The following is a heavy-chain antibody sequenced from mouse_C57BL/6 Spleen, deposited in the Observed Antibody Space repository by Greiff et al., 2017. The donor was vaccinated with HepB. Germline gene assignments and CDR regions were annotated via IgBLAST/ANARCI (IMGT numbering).Heavy chain of an antibody. CDR1: GYSITSGYY. CDR3: ARGGLYYAMDY. D-gene: IGHD3-3*01. Sequence: VKLMESGPGLVKPSQSLSLTCSVTGYSITSGYYWNWIRQFPGNKLEWMGYISYDGSNNYNPSLKNRISITRDTSKNQFFLKLNSVTTEDTATYYCARGGLYYAMDYWGQGTSVTVSS. CDR2: ISYDGSN. J-gene: IGHJ4*01. V-gene: IGHV3-6*01.